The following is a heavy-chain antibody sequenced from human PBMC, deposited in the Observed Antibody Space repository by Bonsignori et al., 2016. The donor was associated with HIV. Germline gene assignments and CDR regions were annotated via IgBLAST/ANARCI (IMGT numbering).Heavy chain of an antibody. D-gene: IGHD7-27*01. CDR3: ASRNQNWGPFDF. Sequence: WIRQPPGKGLEWIAHIYSTGSTHYNPSLEGRVTISLDTSKSQFSLRLTSVTAADTALYYCASRNQNWGPFDFWGQGILVTVSS. J-gene: IGHJ4*02. V-gene: IGHV4-59*01. CDR2: IYSTGST.